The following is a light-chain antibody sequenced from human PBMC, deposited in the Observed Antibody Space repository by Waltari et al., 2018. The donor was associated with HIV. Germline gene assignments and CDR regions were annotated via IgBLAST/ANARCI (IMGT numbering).Light chain of an antibody. Sequence: NFMLTQPHSVSESPGKTVTISCTRSSGSIASNYVQWYQQRPGSAPTTVIYEDNQRPSGVPDLFSGSIDSSSNSASLTISGLKTEDEADYYCQSYDSSNVVFGGGTKLTVL. V-gene: IGLV6-57*04. CDR2: EDN. CDR3: QSYDSSNVV. CDR1: SGSIASNY. J-gene: IGLJ2*01.